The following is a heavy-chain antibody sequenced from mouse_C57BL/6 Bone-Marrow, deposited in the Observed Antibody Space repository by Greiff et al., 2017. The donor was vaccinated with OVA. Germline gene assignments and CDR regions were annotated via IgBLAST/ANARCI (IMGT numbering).Heavy chain of an antibody. CDR1: GYTFTSYW. CDR3: AKDLSNYVGYYAMDY. V-gene: IGHV1-69*01. J-gene: IGHJ4*01. CDR2: IDPSDSYT. D-gene: IGHD2-5*01. Sequence: QVQLQQPGAELVMPGASVKLSCKASGYTFTSYWMHWVKQRPGQGLEWIGEIDPSDSYTNYNQKFKGKSTLTVDKSSSTAYMQLSSLTSDDSAVYYCAKDLSNYVGYYAMDYWGQGTSVTVSS.